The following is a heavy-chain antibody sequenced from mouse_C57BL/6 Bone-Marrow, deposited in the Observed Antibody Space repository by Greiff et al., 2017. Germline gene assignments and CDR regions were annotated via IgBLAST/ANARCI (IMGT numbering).Heavy chain of an antibody. Sequence: DVKLQESGPELVKPGASVKISCKASGYSFTGYYLNWVKQSPEKSLEWIGEINPSTGGNNYNQKFKAKATLTVDKSSSTAYMQLKSLTSEDSAVYYCARGGSSYDPYWYFDVWGTGTTVTVSS. D-gene: IGHD1-1*01. CDR1: GYSFTGYY. CDR3: ARGGSSYDPYWYFDV. CDR2: INPSTGGN. V-gene: IGHV1-42*01. J-gene: IGHJ1*03.